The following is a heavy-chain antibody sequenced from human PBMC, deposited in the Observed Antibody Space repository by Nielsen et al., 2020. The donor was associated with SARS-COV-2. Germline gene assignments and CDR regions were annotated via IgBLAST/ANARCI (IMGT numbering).Heavy chain of an antibody. V-gene: IGHV3-20*01. Sequence: GGSLRLSCAASGFTFDDYGMSWVRQAPGKGLEWVSGINWNGGITNCADSVKGRFTISRDNAKNSLYLQMNSLRAEDTALYHCARRDDSSGYYLFDSWGQGTLVTVSS. CDR3: ARRDDSSGYYLFDS. J-gene: IGHJ4*02. CDR1: GFTFDDYG. CDR2: INWNGGIT. D-gene: IGHD3-22*01.